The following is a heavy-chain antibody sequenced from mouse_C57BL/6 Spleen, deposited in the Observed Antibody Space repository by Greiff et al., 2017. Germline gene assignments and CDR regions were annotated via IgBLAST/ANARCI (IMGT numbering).Heavy chain of an antibody. CDR1: GYTFTTYP. CDR2: FHPYNDDT. V-gene: IGHV1-47*01. Sequence: VMLVESGAELVKPGASVTMSCKASGYTFTTYPIEWMKQNHGKSLEWIGTFHPYNDDTKYNEKFKGKATLTVEKSSSTVYLELSRLTSDDSAVYYCARRGYYYGSSYEYYFDDWGQGTTLTVAS. J-gene: IGHJ2*01. CDR3: ARRGYYYGSSYEYYFDD. D-gene: IGHD1-1*01.